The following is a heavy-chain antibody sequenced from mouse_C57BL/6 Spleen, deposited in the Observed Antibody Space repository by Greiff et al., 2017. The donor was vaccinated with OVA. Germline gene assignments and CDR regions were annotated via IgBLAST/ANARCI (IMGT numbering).Heavy chain of an antibody. CDR1: GYTFTSYG. CDR2: IYPRSGNT. V-gene: IGHV1-81*01. Sequence: QVHVKQSGAELARPGASVKLSCKASGYTFTSYGISWVKQRTGQGLEWIGEIYPRSGNTYYNEKFKGKATLTADKSSSTAYMELRSLTSEDSAVYFCARPRDYFDYWGQGTTLTVSS. CDR3: ARPRDYFDY. J-gene: IGHJ2*01.